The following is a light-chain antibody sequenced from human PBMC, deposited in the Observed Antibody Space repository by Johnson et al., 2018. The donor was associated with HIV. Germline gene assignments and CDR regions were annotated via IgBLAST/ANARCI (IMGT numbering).Light chain of an antibody. Sequence: QSILTQPPSVSAAPGQKVTISCSGSSSNIGNNYVSWYQQLPGRAPKLLIYDNNKRPSGIPDRFSGSKSGTSATLGITGLQTGDEADYYCGTWDSRLRRGFFGPGTKVTVL. J-gene: IGLJ1*01. V-gene: IGLV1-51*01. CDR1: SSNIGNNY. CDR3: GTWDSRLRRGF. CDR2: DNN.